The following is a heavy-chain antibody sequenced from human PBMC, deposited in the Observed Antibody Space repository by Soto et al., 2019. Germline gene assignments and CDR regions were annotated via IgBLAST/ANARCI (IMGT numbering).Heavy chain of an antibody. Sequence: GGSLRLSCAASGFTFSSYSMNWVRQAPGKGLEWVSSISSSSSYIYYADSVKGRFTISRDNAKNSLYLQMDSLRAEDTAVYYCPRQGSYSTGAYYFDYWGQGTLVTVSS. CDR2: ISSSSSYI. J-gene: IGHJ4*02. CDR1: GFTFSSYS. V-gene: IGHV3-21*01. D-gene: IGHD6-19*01. CDR3: PRQGSYSTGAYYFDY.